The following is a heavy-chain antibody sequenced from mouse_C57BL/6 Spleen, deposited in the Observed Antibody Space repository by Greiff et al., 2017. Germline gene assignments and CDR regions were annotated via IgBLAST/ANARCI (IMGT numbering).Heavy chain of an antibody. Sequence: EVKLQQSGPELVKPGASVKISCKASGYSFTDDNMNWVKQSNGKSLEWIGVIKPNYGTTSYNQKFKGKATLTVDQSSSTAYMQLNSLTSEDSAVYYCLMGITTVGGDFDYWGQGTTLTVSS. CDR1: GYSFTDDN. CDR3: LMGITTVGGDFDY. V-gene: IGHV1-39*01. J-gene: IGHJ2*01. CDR2: IKPNYGTT. D-gene: IGHD1-1*01.